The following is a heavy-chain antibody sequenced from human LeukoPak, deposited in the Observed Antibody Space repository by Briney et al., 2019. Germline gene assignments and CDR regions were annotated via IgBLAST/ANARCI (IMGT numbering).Heavy chain of an antibody. CDR3: ARLGGYYYDSSGYSLVFDY. CDR2: IYYSGST. V-gene: IGHV4-39*01. J-gene: IGHJ4*02. Sequence: GSLRLSCAASGFTFSSYSMNWVRQPPGKGLEWIGSIYYSGSTYYNPSLKSRVTISVDTSKNQFSLKLSSVTAADTAVYYCARLGGYYYDSSGYSLVFDYWGQGTLVTVSS. CDR1: GFTFSSYSMN. D-gene: IGHD3-22*01.